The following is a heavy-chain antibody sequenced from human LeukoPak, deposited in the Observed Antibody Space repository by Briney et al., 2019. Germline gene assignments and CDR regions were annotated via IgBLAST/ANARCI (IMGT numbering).Heavy chain of an antibody. V-gene: IGHV4-59*12. Sequence: SETLSLTCAVSGGSITNYYWSWIRQPPGKGLEWIGYIYYSGSTKYKSSLKSRVTISVDTSKNQFSLKLSSVTAADTAVYYCARDGKKSLNWFDPWGQGTLVTVSS. CDR3: ARDGKKSLNWFDP. D-gene: IGHD1-26*01. CDR2: IYYSGST. CDR1: GGSITNYY. J-gene: IGHJ5*02.